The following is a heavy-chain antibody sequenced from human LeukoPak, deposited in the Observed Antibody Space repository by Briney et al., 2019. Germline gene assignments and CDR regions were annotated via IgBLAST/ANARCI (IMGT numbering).Heavy chain of an antibody. CDR2: IYYSGST. CDR3: ARRGTVATERFDY. D-gene: IGHD6-13*01. Sequence: SETLSLTCTVSGGSISSSSYYWGWIRQPPGKGLEWIGSIYYSGSTYYNPSLKSRVTISVDTSKNQFSLKLSSVTAADTAVYYCARRGTVATERFDYWGQGTLVTVSS. J-gene: IGHJ4*02. CDR1: GGSISSSSYY. V-gene: IGHV4-39*01.